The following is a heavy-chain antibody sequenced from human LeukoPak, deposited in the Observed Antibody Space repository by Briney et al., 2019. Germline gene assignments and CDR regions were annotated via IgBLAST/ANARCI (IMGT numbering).Heavy chain of an antibody. CDR3: GRVGRGGSWEDN. CDR2: IKVDGPLQ. Sequence: AGRSLTLSCAPSGFSFTSNWTSWVRHAPGRWLGWVAHIKVDGPLQSYVDSVKGRFTVSRDNAQNSLFLQMHSLRAEDTAVYYCGRVGRGGSWEDNWGQGTLVTVSS. J-gene: IGHJ4*02. D-gene: IGHD3-16*01. CDR1: GFSFTSNW. V-gene: IGHV3-7*01.